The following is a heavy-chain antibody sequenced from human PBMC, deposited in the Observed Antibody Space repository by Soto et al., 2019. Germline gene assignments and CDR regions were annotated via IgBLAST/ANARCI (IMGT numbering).Heavy chain of an antibody. Sequence: GGSLRLSCAASGFTFSSYAMSWVRQAPGKGLEWVSAISGSGGSTYYADSVKGRFTISRDNSKNTLYLQMNSLRAEDTAVYYCAKVLPAAPYYYYYGMDVWGQGTTVTVSS. J-gene: IGHJ6*02. CDR2: ISGSGGST. CDR1: GFTFSSYA. CDR3: AKVLPAAPYYYYYGMDV. D-gene: IGHD2-2*01. V-gene: IGHV3-23*01.